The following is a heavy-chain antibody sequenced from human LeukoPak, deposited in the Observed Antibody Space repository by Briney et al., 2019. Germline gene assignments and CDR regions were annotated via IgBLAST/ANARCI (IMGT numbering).Heavy chain of an antibody. CDR1: GGSISSSSYY. D-gene: IGHD3-22*01. CDR3: ARVLYYDSNDALDI. Sequence: SETLSLTCTVSGGSISSSSYYWGWIRQPPGKGLEWIGSIYYSGSTYYNPSLKSRVTISVDTSKNQFSLKLSSVTAADTAVYYCARVLYYDSNDALDIWGQGTMVTVSS. V-gene: IGHV4-39*07. J-gene: IGHJ3*02. CDR2: IYYSGST.